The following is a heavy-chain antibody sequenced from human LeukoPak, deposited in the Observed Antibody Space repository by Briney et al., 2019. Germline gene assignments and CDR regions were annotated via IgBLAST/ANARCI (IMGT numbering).Heavy chain of an antibody. D-gene: IGHD6-13*01. CDR2: IRHDGSYK. Sequence: PGGSLRLSCAASGFTFSSSGMHWVRQAPGKGLEWVAFIRHDGSYKYYADSVKGRFTISRDNSGNTLNLQMNSLRAEDTAVHYCAKGGSSWYPDYWGQGTLVTVSS. CDR1: GFTFSSSG. V-gene: IGHV3-30*02. CDR3: AKGGSSWYPDY. J-gene: IGHJ4*02.